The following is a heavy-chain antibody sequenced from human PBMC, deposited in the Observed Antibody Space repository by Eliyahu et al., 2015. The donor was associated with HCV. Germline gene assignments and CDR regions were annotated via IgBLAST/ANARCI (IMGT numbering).Heavy chain of an antibody. D-gene: IGHD3-3*01. J-gene: IGHJ4*02. CDR1: GXTFSXXS. CDR3: ARDPLWSGFYTGEPLD. CDR2: FSRTGDTK. V-gene: IGHV3-48*02. Sequence: EVQLVESGGGLVQPGXSLRLSCXASGXTFSXXSMNWVRQAPGKGLEWVSHFSRTGDTKYYADSVKGRFTISRDNAKNSLYLQMNSLRDEDTAVYYCARDPLWSGFYTGEPLDWGQGTLVTVSS.